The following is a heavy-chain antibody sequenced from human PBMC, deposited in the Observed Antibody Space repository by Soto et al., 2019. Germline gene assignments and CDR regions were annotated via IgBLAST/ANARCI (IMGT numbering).Heavy chain of an antibody. CDR3: ARDILSGGAYPDS. CDR1: GFTFSTYT. V-gene: IGHV3-21*01. J-gene: IGHJ5*01. D-gene: IGHD3-10*01. CDR2: ISSGSSYI. Sequence: SGGSLRLSCAASGFTFSTYTMNWVRQAPGKGLEWISSISSGSSYIYYAGSVKGRFTISRDNAKNSLFLQMNRLRANDTAVYYCARDILSGGAYPDSWGQGTKVTVSS.